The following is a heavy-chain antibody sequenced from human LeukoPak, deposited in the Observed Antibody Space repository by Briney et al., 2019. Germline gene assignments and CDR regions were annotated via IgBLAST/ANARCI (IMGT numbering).Heavy chain of an antibody. V-gene: IGHV4-59*08. J-gene: IGHJ4*02. Sequence: SETLSLTRVALGASVNEYYWSWIRQPPGKALEWVGYIYNGETTSYKPSRSSRVSISADKSKNQFSLRVTSMTAADTAMYYCVQSTGWPGLDFWGQGVLVTVSS. D-gene: IGHD2-2*01. CDR1: GASVNEYY. CDR3: VQSTGWPGLDF. CDR2: IYNGETT.